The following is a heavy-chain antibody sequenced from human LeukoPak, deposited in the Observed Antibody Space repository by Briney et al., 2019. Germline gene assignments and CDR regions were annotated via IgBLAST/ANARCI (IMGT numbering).Heavy chain of an antibody. CDR1: GGTFSSYA. J-gene: IGHJ4*02. CDR2: IIPILGIA. CDR3: ASFEEGNSPHYFDY. D-gene: IGHD4-23*01. Sequence: SVKVSCKASGGTFSSYAISWVRQAPGQGLEWMGRIIPILGIANYAQKFQGRVTITADKSTGTAYMELSSLRSEDTAVYYCASFEEGNSPHYFDYWGQGTLVTVSS. V-gene: IGHV1-69*04.